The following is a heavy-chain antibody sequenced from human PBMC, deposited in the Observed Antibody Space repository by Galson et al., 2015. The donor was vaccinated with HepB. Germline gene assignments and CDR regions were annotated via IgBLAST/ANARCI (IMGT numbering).Heavy chain of an antibody. V-gene: IGHV3-48*01. CDR2: INNSSSNI. CDR3: ARSPYADFWSGYRNQYYFDY. CDR1: GFTFSSYS. Sequence: SLRLSCAASGFTFSSYSMNWVRQAPGKGLEWVSYINNSSSNIYYADSVKGRFTISRDNAKNSLYLQMNSLRAEDTAVYYCARSPYADFWSGYRNQYYFDYWGQGTLVTVSS. D-gene: IGHD3-3*01. J-gene: IGHJ4*02.